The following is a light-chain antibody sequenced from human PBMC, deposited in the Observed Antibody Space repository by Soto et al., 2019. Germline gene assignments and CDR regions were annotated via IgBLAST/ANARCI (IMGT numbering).Light chain of an antibody. CDR2: GAS. CDR1: QSVSSNY. V-gene: IGKV3-20*01. CDR3: QQYGRSPAT. J-gene: IGKJ1*01. Sequence: ESVLTQSPGTLSLSPGERATLSCRASQSVSSNYLAWYQQKPGQAPRLLIFGASSRASGIPDRFSGSGSGTDFTLTIGRLEPEDFAVYYCQQYGRSPATFRQGTKVDIK.